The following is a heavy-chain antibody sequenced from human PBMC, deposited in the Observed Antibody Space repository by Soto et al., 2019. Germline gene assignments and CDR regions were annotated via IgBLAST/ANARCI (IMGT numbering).Heavy chain of an antibody. D-gene: IGHD4-4*01. CDR1: GFTFTTYP. Sequence: EVQLLESGGGLVQPGGSLRLSCAASGFTFTTYPMNWVRQAPGKGLEWVSYISGSGISTFYADSVKGRFAISRDNSKNTVSLQMNSLRAEDTAVYYCVKFPVITASYYYQDMDVWGRGTTVTVSS. V-gene: IGHV3-23*01. CDR3: VKFPVITASYYYQDMDV. CDR2: ISGSGIST. J-gene: IGHJ6*03.